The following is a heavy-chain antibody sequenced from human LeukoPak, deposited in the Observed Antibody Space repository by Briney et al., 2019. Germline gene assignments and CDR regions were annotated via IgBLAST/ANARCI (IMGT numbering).Heavy chain of an antibody. CDR3: ARVIVATNAFDAFDI. Sequence: PGGSLRLSCAASGFTVSSNYMSWVRQAPGKGLEWVSIIYSGGGTYYADSVEGRFTISRDNSKNTLDLQMTSLRADDTAVYYCARVIVATNAFDAFDIWGQGTMVTVSS. V-gene: IGHV3-53*01. D-gene: IGHD5-12*01. CDR1: GFTVSSNY. CDR2: IYSGGGT. J-gene: IGHJ3*02.